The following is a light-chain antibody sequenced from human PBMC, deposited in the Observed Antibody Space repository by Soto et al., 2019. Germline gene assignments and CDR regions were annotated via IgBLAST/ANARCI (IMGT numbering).Light chain of an antibody. J-gene: IGKJ5*01. CDR1: QSISSY. V-gene: IGKV1-5*01. Sequence: GDRVTITCRASQSISSYLNWFQQKPGRAPKPLIFDASTLRTGVPSRFSGSGSGSEFNFTITGLQPDDFATYFCQQYYTYATFGHGTRLEI. CDR2: DAS. CDR3: QQYYTYAT.